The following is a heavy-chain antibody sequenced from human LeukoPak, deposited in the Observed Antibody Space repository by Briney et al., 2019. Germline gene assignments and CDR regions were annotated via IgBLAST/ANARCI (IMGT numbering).Heavy chain of an antibody. CDR3: AKDLYGSGFTGMDV. J-gene: IGHJ6*02. D-gene: IGHD3-10*01. V-gene: IGHV3-30*18. Sequence: GRSLRLSCAASGFTFSSYGMHWVRQAPGKGLEWVAVISYDGSNKYYADSVKGRFTISRDNSKNTLYLQMNSLRAEDTAVYYCAKDLYGSGFTGMDVWGQGTTVTVSS. CDR1: GFTFSSYG. CDR2: ISYDGSNK.